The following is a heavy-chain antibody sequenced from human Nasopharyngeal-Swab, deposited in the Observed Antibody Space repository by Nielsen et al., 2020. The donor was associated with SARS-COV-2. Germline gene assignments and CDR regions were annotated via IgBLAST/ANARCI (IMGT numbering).Heavy chain of an antibody. D-gene: IGHD6-13*01. V-gene: IGHV3-23*01. CDR3: AKDVGSGQQLALYYFDY. CDR1: GFTFSSYA. CDR2: ISGSGGST. J-gene: IGHJ4*02. Sequence: GGSLRLSCAASGFTFSSYAMSWVRQAPGKGLEWVSAISGSGGSTCYADSVKGRFTISRDNSKNTLYLQMNSLRAEDTAVYYCAKDVGSGQQLALYYFDYWGQGTLVTVSS.